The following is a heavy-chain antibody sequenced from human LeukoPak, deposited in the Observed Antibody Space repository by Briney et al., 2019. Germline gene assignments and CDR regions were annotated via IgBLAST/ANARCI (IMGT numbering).Heavy chain of an antibody. V-gene: IGHV4-59*11. Sequence: KPSETLSLTCTVSGGSISSHYWSWIRQPPGKGLEWIGYIYYSGSTNYNPSLKSRVTISVDTSKNQFSLKLSSVTAADTAVYYCARVLYYYDSSGYYFNFDAFDIWGQGTMVTVSS. CDR2: IYYSGST. J-gene: IGHJ3*02. D-gene: IGHD3-22*01. CDR3: ARVLYYYDSSGYYFNFDAFDI. CDR1: GGSISSHY.